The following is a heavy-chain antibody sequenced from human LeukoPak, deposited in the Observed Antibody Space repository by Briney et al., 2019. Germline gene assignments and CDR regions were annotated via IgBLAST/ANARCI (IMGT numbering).Heavy chain of an antibody. J-gene: IGHJ4*02. CDR1: GGSVSSGTYY. CDR2: TYYSGST. Sequence: SETLSLTCTVSGGSVSSGTYYWSWLRQPPGKGLEWIGYTYYSGSTNYNPSLMSRVTISVDTSKNQFSLKLSSVTAADTAVYYCARDLGGLTGHYFDYWGQGTLVTVSS. V-gene: IGHV4-61*01. D-gene: IGHD1-20*01. CDR3: ARDLGGLTGHYFDY.